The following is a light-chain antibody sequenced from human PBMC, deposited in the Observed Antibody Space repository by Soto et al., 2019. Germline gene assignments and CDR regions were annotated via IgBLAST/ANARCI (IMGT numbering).Light chain of an antibody. Sequence: EIVLTQSPATLSLSPGERATLSCRASQSVSSYLAWYQQKPGQAPRLLIYDASNRATDVPARFSGSGSGTDFTLTISSLDPEDFAVYFCQQRSNGITFGQGTRLEIK. CDR1: QSVSSY. CDR3: QQRSNGIT. CDR2: DAS. V-gene: IGKV3-11*01. J-gene: IGKJ5*01.